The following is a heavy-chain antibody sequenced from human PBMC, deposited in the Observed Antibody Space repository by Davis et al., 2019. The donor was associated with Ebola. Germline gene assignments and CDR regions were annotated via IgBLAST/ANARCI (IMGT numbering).Heavy chain of an antibody. CDR3: ARVDYDFWSGYYTGNWFDP. D-gene: IGHD3-3*01. CDR2: IYHSGST. Sequence: SETLSLTCAVSSGSISSSNWWSWVRQPPGKGLEWIGEIYHSGSTNYNPSLQSRVTLSVDTSKKQFSLKLSSVTAAETAVYYCARVDYDFWSGYYTGNWFDPWGQGTLVTVSS. J-gene: IGHJ5*02. V-gene: IGHV4-4*02. CDR1: SGSISSSNW.